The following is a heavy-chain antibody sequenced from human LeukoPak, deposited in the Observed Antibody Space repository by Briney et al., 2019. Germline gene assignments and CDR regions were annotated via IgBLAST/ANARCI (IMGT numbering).Heavy chain of an antibody. J-gene: IGHJ4*02. D-gene: IGHD3-3*01. CDR3: ARGYDFWSGYLFDY. V-gene: IGHV4-34*01. Sequence: PSETLSLTCTVSGGSISGYYWSWIRQPPGKGLEWIGEINHSGSTNYNPSLKSRVTISVDTSKNQFSLKLSSVTAADTAVYYCARGYDFWSGYLFDYWGQGTLVTVSS. CDR1: GGSISGYY. CDR2: INHSGST.